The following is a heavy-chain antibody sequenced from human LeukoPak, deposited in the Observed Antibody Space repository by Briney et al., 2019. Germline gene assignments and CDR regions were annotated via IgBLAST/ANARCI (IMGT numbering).Heavy chain of an antibody. CDR2: IYYSGST. CDR3: ARQYYGSGSYYNRVDY. J-gene: IGHJ4*02. CDR1: GGSISSSSYY. V-gene: IGHV4-39*07. D-gene: IGHD3-10*01. Sequence: SETLSLTCTVSGGSISSSSYYWGWIRQPPGKGLEWIGSIYYSGSTYYNPSLKSRVTISVDTSKNQFSLKLSSVTAADTAVYHCARQYYGSGSYYNRVDYWGQGTLVTVSS.